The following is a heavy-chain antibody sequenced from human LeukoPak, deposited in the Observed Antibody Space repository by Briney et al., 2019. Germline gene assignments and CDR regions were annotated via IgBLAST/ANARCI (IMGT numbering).Heavy chain of an antibody. CDR3: ARDGDYYYDSSGYIDY. J-gene: IGHJ4*02. CDR2: INPSGGGT. Sequence: GASVKVSCKASGYTFTSYYMHWVRQAPGQGLEWLGIINPSGGGTSYAQKFQGRVTMTRDTSTSTAYMELSSLRSEDTAVYYCARDGDYYYDSSGYIDYWGQGILVTVSS. V-gene: IGHV1-46*01. CDR1: GYTFTSYY. D-gene: IGHD3-22*01.